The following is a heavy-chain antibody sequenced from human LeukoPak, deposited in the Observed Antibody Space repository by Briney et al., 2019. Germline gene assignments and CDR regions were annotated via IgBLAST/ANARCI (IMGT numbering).Heavy chain of an antibody. D-gene: IGHD5-18*01. CDR3: AADRAAMVTGY. CDR1: GFTVSNNY. Sequence: PGGSLRLSCAASGFTVSNNYMIWVRQAPGKGLEWVSLIYSGGSTYYSDSVRGRFATSRDNSKNTPYLQMSSLRAEDTAVYYCAADRAAMVTGYWGQGTLVTISS. CDR2: IYSGGST. V-gene: IGHV3-53*01. J-gene: IGHJ4*02.